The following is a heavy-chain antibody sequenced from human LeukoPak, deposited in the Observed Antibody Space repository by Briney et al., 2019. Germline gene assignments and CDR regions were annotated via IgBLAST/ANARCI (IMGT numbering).Heavy chain of an antibody. J-gene: IGHJ4*02. CDR2: VYYSGST. D-gene: IGHD5-18*01. V-gene: IGHV4-39*07. CDR3: ASAPGYSYALGDY. Sequence: SETLSLTCTVSGDSISNNNFYWVWLRQTPGKGLECIGSVYYSGSTYSNPSLKSRVTISADTSKNQFSLKLSSVTAADTAVYYCASAPGYSYALGDYWGQGTLVTVSS. CDR1: GDSISNNNFY.